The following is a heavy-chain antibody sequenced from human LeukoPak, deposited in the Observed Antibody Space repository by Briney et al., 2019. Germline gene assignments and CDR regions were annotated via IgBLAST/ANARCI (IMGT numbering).Heavy chain of an antibody. CDR3: ARRWPHSSGYYLFDY. J-gene: IGHJ4*02. V-gene: IGHV1-69*05. CDR2: IIPVFGAA. Sequence: SVKVSCKASGGTFSSHGMSWVRQAPGQGLEWVGGIIPVFGAANYAQKFQGRVTITTDESTSTAYMELSSLRSEDTALYYCARRWPHSSGYYLFDYWGQGALVTVSS. CDR1: GGTFSSHG. D-gene: IGHD3-22*01.